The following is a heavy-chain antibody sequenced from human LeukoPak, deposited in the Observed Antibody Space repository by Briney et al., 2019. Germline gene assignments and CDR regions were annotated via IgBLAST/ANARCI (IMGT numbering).Heavy chain of an antibody. J-gene: IGHJ3*01. Sequence: SETLSLTCSVSGDSLGIYKWSWIRQPPGKGLEWIAHISSSGSAIYNPSLMSRVSMAVDTSKNQFSLRLISVTAADTAVYYCAREWSGFDFWGQGIMVTVSS. V-gene: IGHV4-59*01. D-gene: IGHD2-15*01. CDR1: GDSLGIYK. CDR3: AREWSGFDF. CDR2: ISSSGSA.